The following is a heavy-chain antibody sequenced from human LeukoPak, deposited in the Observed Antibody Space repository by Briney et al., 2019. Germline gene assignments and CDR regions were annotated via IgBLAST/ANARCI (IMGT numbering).Heavy chain of an antibody. V-gene: IGHV4-59*01. Sequence: TSETLSLTCTVSGGSISSYCWSWIRQPPGKGLEWIGYIYYSGSTNYNPSLKSRVTISVDTSKNQFSLKLSSVTATDTAVYYCARGRSSMVRGYYYYYMDVWGKGTTVTISS. CDR2: IYYSGST. D-gene: IGHD3-10*01. J-gene: IGHJ6*03. CDR1: GGSISSYC. CDR3: ARGRSSMVRGYYYYYMDV.